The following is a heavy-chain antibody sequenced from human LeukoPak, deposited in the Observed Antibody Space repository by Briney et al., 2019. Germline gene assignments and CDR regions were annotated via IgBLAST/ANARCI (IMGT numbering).Heavy chain of an antibody. D-gene: IGHD3-3*01. CDR2: ISGSGGST. Sequence: GGSLRLSCAASGFTFSSYAMSWVRQAPGKGLEWVSAISGSGGSTYYADSVKGRFTISRDNSKNTLYVQMNSLRAEDRAVYYCAKVIKSGYENHGMDVWGQGTTVTVSS. CDR3: AKVIKSGYENHGMDV. V-gene: IGHV3-23*01. CDR1: GFTFSSYA. J-gene: IGHJ6*02.